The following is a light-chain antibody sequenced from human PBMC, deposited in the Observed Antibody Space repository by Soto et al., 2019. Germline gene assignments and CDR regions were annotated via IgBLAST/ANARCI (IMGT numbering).Light chain of an antibody. J-gene: IGKJ3*01. Sequence: EIVLTQSPGTLSLSPGERATLSCRASQSVSSNYLAWYQQKPGQAPRLLIYGASSRATGIPDRFSGSGSGTDFTLTISRLEPEDCAVYYCQQYGSSLFTFGPGTKLDI. CDR3: QQYGSSLFT. CDR1: QSVSSNY. V-gene: IGKV3-20*01. CDR2: GAS.